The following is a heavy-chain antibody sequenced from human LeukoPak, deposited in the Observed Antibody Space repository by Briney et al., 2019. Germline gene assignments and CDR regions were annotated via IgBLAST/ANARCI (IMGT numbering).Heavy chain of an antibody. D-gene: IGHD1-1*01. Sequence: ASVKVSCKASGYTFTGYYMHWVRQAPGQGLEWMGWINPNSGGTNYAQKFQGRVTMTRDTSISTAYMELSRLRSDDTAVYYCAKEWWLEGSWNAFDIWGQGTMVTVSS. V-gene: IGHV1-2*02. CDR3: AKEWWLEGSWNAFDI. J-gene: IGHJ3*02. CDR1: GYTFTGYY. CDR2: INPNSGGT.